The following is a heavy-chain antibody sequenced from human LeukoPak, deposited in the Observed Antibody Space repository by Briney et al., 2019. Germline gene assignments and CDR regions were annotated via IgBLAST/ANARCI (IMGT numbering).Heavy chain of an antibody. J-gene: IGHJ4*02. CDR3: ASKSTDHGELRFDY. D-gene: IGHD4-17*01. V-gene: IGHV4-61*05. CDR2: FYYTGTT. CDR1: GGSIRSSYYY. Sequence: PSETLSLTCTVSGGSIRSSYYYWGWIRQPPGKGLEWIGYFYYTGTTNYNPSLKSRVTISVDTSKNQFSLKVNSVTAADTGVYYCASKSTDHGELRFDYWGQGTLVTVSS.